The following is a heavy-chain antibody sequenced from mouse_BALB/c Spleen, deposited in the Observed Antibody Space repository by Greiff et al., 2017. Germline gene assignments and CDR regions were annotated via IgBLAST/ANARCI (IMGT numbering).Heavy chain of an antibody. CDR2: IYPGNSDT. D-gene: IGHD1-1*01. V-gene: IGHV1-5*01. CDR1: GYSFTSYW. J-gene: IGHJ4*01. Sequence: SGTVLARPGASVKMSCKASGYSFTSYWMHWVKQRPGQGLEWIGAIYPGNSDTSYNQKFKGKAKLTAVTSASTAYMELSSLTNEDSAVYYCTREGGYYGSTLYAMDYWGQGTSVTVSS. CDR3: TREGGYYGSTLYAMDY.